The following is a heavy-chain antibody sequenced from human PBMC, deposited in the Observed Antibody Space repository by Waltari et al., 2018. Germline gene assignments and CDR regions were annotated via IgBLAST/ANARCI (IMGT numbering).Heavy chain of an antibody. Sequence: QVQLVQSGAEVKKPGASVKVSCKASGYTFTSYGISWVRPAPGHGLEWMGWISAYNGNTNYAQKLQGRVTMTTDTSTSTAYMELRSLRSDDTAVYYCARDGIVVVVAATQVAFDIWGQGTMVTVSS. CDR1: GYTFTSYG. J-gene: IGHJ3*02. V-gene: IGHV1-18*01. D-gene: IGHD2-15*01. CDR3: ARDGIVVVVAATQVAFDI. CDR2: ISAYNGNT.